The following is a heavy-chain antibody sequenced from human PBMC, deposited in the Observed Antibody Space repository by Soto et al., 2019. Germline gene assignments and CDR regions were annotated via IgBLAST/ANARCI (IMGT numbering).Heavy chain of an antibody. CDR1: GFTFSNYL. CDR2: ISYDGSNK. D-gene: IGHD3-10*01. Sequence: PGGSLRLSCAASGFTFSNYLMTWVRQAPGKGLEWVAVISYDGSNKYYADSVKGRFTISRDNSKNTLYLQMNSLRAEDTAVYYCAKFYYYGSGSYYTFDYWGQGT. J-gene: IGHJ4*02. CDR3: AKFYYYGSGSYYTFDY. V-gene: IGHV3-30*18.